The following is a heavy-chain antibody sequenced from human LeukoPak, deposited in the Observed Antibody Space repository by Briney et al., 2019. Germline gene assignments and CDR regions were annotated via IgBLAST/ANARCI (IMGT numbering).Heavy chain of an antibody. CDR2: IRYDGSNK. D-gene: IGHD3-10*01. CDR3: AEGGYGSGSYYSY. V-gene: IGHV3-30*02. J-gene: IGHJ4*02. Sequence: GGSLRLSCAASGFTFSSYGMHWVRQAPGKRLEWVAFIRYDGSNKYYADSVKGRFTISRDNSKNTLYLQMNSLRAEDTAVYYCAEGGYGSGSYYSYWGQGTLVTVSS. CDR1: GFTFSSYG.